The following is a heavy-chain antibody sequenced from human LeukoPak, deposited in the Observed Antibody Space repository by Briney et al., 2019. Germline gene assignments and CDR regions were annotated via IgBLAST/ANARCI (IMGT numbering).Heavy chain of an antibody. V-gene: IGHV6-1*01. CDR1: GDIVSSNSAA. D-gene: IGHD6-19*01. J-gene: IGHJ4*02. Sequence: SQTLSLTCAISGDIVSSNSAAWNWIRQSPSRGLEWLGRTYYRSKRYNDYAVSVKSRITINPGTSKNQFSLQLNSVTPEDTAVYYCAREEGSGWPNRVDCWGQGTLVTVSS. CDR3: AREEGSGWPNRVDC. CDR2: TYYRSKRYN.